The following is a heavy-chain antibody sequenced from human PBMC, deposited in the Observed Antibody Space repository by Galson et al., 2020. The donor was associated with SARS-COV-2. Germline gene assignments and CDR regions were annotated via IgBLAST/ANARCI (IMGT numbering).Heavy chain of an antibody. Sequence: SETLSLTCTVSGGSTTSPDYFWSWIRQPPGRGLEWIAYINYSGNTYYNPSLKTQTSMSVDTSKNQFSLKLSSVTAADTAVYFCASAGGNYGYYFDNWGQGTLVTVSS. J-gene: IGHJ4*02. CDR2: INYSGNT. V-gene: IGHV4-30-4*01. CDR1: GGSTTSPDYF. CDR3: ASAGGNYGYYFDN. D-gene: IGHD1-26*01.